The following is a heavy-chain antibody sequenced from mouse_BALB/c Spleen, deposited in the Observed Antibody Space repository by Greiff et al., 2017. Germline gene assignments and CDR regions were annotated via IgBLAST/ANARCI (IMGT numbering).Heavy chain of an antibody. D-gene: IGHD2-1*01. J-gene: IGHJ3*01. CDR1: GYTFTSYW. CDR2: IFPGTGTT. CDR3: ASIYYGNSAWFAY. Sequence: VQLQQSGAELVKPGASVKLSCKTSGYTFTSYWIQWVKQRPGQGLGWIGEIFPGTGTTYYNEKFKGKATLTIDTSSSTAYMQLSSLTSEDSAVYFCASIYYGNSAWFAYWGQGTLVTVSA. V-gene: IGHV1S132*01.